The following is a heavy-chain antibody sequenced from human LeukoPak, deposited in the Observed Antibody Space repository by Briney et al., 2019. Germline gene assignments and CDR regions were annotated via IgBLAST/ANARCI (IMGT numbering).Heavy chain of an antibody. CDR1: GYIFTTYA. CDR3: ARRSMVQHLDV. CDR2: INTDTGNP. Sequence: GAPVKVSCKASGYIFTTYAMNWVRQAPGQGLEWMGWINTDTGNPTYAQGFTGRFVFSLDTSVSTAYLQISSLKTEDTAVYYCARRSMVQHLDVWGKGTTVTVSS. D-gene: IGHD3-10*01. J-gene: IGHJ6*04. V-gene: IGHV7-4-1*02.